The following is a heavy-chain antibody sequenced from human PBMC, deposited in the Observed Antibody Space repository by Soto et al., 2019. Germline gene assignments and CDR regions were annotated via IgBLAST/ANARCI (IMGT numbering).Heavy chain of an antibody. V-gene: IGHV3-48*01. CDR2: ISSSFITI. CDR1: GFTFSSYS. D-gene: IGHD2-2*01. CDR3: ARDCPGSSTTCYGNEWFDS. Sequence: ESGGGLVQPGGSLRLSCAASGFTFSSYSMNWVRQAPGKGLEWVAYISSSFITIYYADSVKGRFTISRANAKNSLYLQMNSLRAEDTAVYYCARDCPGSSTTCYGNEWFDSWGQGTLVTVSS. J-gene: IGHJ5*01.